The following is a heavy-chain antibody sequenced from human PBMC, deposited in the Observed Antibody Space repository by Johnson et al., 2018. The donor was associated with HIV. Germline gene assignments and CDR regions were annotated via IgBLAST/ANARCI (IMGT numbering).Heavy chain of an antibody. CDR3: AKDRTGFDAFDI. J-gene: IGHJ3*02. CDR1: GFTFSSYS. V-gene: IGHV3-30*04. CDR2: ISNDGRNK. Sequence: HVQLVESGGGVVQPARSLRLSCAASGFTFSSYSMHWVRQAPGKGLEWVAGISNDGRNKYYADSVKGRFTISRDNSKNTLYLQMNSLRAEDTAVYYCAKDRTGFDAFDIWGQGTMVTVSS. D-gene: IGHD1-1*01.